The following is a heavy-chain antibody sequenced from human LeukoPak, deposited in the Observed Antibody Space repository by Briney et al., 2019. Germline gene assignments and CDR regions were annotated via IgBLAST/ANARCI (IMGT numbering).Heavy chain of an antibody. D-gene: IGHD3-10*01. CDR3: AKRPRGNYLDPFDY. Sequence: GGSLRLSCAASGFTFSSYAMSWVRQAPGKGLEWVSGISGSGGSTYYADSVKGRFTISRDNSKNRLYLQMNSLRAEDTAVYYCAKRPRGNYLDPFDYWGQGMLVTVSS. J-gene: IGHJ4*02. V-gene: IGHV3-23*01. CDR1: GFTFSSYA. CDR2: ISGSGGST.